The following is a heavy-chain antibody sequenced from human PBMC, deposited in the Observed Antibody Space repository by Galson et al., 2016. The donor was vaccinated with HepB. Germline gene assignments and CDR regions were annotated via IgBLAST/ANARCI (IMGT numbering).Heavy chain of an antibody. J-gene: IGHJ4*02. CDR3: ARDYDILTGHWAGPYYFDY. D-gene: IGHD3-9*01. CDR2: ISGYNGNT. V-gene: IGHV1-18*04. CDR1: GYTFNIYG. Sequence: SVKVSCKASGYTFNIYGISWVRQAPGQGLEWMGWISGYNGNTNYAQKVQGRVTMTTDPSTSTAYMELRSLRSDDTAVYYCARDYDILTGHWAGPYYFDYWGQGTLVTVSS.